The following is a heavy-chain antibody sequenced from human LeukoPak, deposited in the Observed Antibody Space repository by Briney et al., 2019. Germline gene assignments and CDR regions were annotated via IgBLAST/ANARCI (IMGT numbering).Heavy chain of an antibody. D-gene: IGHD3-10*01. CDR3: ARHIWGYYGSGPWDHQYGLDI. CDR1: GFVSSSYW. J-gene: IGHJ6*02. V-gene: IGHV3-7*04. Sequence: PGGSLRLSCAASGFVSSSYWMTWVRQAPGKGLEWVATINQDGSERFFVDSVKGRFTISRDNAQNSVYLQMNSLRVEDTAVIYCARHIWGYYGSGPWDHQYGLDIWGQGTTVTVSS. CDR2: INQDGSER.